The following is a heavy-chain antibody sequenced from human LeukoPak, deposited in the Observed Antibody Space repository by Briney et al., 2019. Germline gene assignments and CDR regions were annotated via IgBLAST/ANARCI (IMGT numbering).Heavy chain of an antibody. CDR1: GGSVSSGSYY. CDR2: IYYSGST. Sequence: SETLSLTCTVSGGSVSSGSYYWSWIRQPPGKGLEWIGYIYYSGSTNHNPSLKSRVTISVDTSKNQFSLKLSSVTAADTAVYYCARGLVTMIGGNFDYWGQGTLVTVSS. CDR3: ARGLVTMIGGNFDY. J-gene: IGHJ4*02. D-gene: IGHD3-22*01. V-gene: IGHV4-61*01.